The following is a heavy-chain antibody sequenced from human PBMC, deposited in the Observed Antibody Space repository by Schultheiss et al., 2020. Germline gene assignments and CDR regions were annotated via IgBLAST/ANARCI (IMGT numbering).Heavy chain of an antibody. V-gene: IGHV1-18*01. CDR2: ISGYNGNT. Sequence: ASVKVSCKASGYTFTSYGISWVRQAPGQGLEWMGWISGYNGNTKYAQKFQGRVTMTTDTSTNTAHMEVRSLRSDDTAVYYCARDTETVDRTMINYYYYYGMDVWGQGTTVTVSS. CDR1: GYTFTSYG. D-gene: IGHD5-18*01. J-gene: IGHJ6*02. CDR3: ARDTETVDRTMINYYYYYGMDV.